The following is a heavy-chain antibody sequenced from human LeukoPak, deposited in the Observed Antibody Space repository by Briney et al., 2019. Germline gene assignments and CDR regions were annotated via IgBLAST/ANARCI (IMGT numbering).Heavy chain of an antibody. CDR3: AKASTYYDFWRQFDY. D-gene: IGHD3/OR15-3a*01. Sequence: GGSLRLSCAASGFTFSTYAMSWVRQAPGKGLEWISAISGSAGSTYYADSVKGRFTISRDNSKNTLYLQVNSLRAEDTAVYYCAKASTYYDFWRQFDYWGQGTLVTVSS. J-gene: IGHJ4*02. V-gene: IGHV3-23*01. CDR2: ISGSAGST. CDR1: GFTFSTYA.